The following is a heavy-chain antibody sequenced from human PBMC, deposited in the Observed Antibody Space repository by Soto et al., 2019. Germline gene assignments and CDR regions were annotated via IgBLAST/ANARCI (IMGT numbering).Heavy chain of an antibody. CDR3: AKDYGARLSYYYYYGMDV. CDR1: GFTFSSYA. CDR2: ISGSGGST. J-gene: IGHJ6*02. D-gene: IGHD4-17*01. V-gene: IGHV3-23*01. Sequence: EVQLLESGGGLVQPGGSLRLCCAASGFTFSSYAMSWVRQAPGKGLEWVSAISGSGGSTYYADSVKGRFTISRDNSKNTLYLQMNSLRAEDTAVYYCAKDYGARLSYYYYYGMDVWGQGTTVTVSS.